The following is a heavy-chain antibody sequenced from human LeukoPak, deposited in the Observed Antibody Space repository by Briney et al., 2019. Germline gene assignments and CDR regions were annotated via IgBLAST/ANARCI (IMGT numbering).Heavy chain of an antibody. D-gene: IGHD4-17*01. Sequence: PGGSLRLSCAASGFTFSNYGMLWVRQAPGKGLEWVAVIWYDGSNKYYADSVRGRFTISRDTSKNTLYLQMNSLRAEDTAVYYCARDIGTTVTTLDYWGQGTLVTASS. CDR1: GFTFSNYG. J-gene: IGHJ4*02. CDR2: IWYDGSNK. V-gene: IGHV3-33*01. CDR3: ARDIGTTVTTLDY.